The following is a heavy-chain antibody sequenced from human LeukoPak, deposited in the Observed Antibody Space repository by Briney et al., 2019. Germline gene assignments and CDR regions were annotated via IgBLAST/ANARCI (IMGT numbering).Heavy chain of an antibody. V-gene: IGHV3-30*03. CDR1: GFTFSSYW. CDR2: ISYDGSNK. CDR3: ARELRQHGVFDI. Sequence: GGSLRLSCAASGFTFSSYWMSWVRQAPGKGLEWVAVISYDGSNKYYADSVKGRFSISRDNSKNTVYLQMNSLRGEDTAVYYCARELRQHGVFDIWGQGTMVTVSS. J-gene: IGHJ3*02. D-gene: IGHD6-13*01.